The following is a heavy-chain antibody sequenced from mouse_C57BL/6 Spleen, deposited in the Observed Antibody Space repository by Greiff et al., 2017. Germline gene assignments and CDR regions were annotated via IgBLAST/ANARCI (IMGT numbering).Heavy chain of an antibody. J-gene: IGHJ4*01. D-gene: IGHD1-1*01. CDR1: GYTFTDSY. CDR3: ERCAGSCLYAMDY. Sequence: VQLQQSGAELVRPGASVKLSCKASGYTFTDSYINWVKQRPGQGLEWIARIYPGSGNPSYNEKFKGKATLTAAKSSSTAYMELSSLTSVESAVYCGERCAGSCLYAMDYWGQGTSVTVSS. V-gene: IGHV1-76*01. CDR2: IYPGSGNP.